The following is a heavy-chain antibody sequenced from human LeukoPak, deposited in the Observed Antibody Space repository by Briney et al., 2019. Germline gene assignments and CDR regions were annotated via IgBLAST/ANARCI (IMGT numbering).Heavy chain of an antibody. D-gene: IGHD3-10*01. Sequence: GASVKVSCKASGGTFSSYAISWVRQAPGQGLEWMGWISAYNGNTNYAQKLQGRVTMTTDTSTSTAYMELRSLRSDDTAVYYCARDLFPSITMVRGVIRWFDPWGQGTLVTVSS. J-gene: IGHJ5*02. CDR2: ISAYNGNT. V-gene: IGHV1-18*01. CDR3: ARDLFPSITMVRGVIRWFDP. CDR1: GGTFSSYA.